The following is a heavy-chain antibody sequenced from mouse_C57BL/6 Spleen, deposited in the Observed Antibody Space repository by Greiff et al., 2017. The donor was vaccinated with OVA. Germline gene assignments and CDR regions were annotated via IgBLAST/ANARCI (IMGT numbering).Heavy chain of an antibody. CDR1: GYTFTDYN. CDR2: INPNNGGT. J-gene: IGHJ3*01. CDR3: ARGNDYDGGFAY. Sequence: VQLQQSGPELVKPGASVKMSCKASGYTFTDYNMHWVKQSHGKSLEWIGYINPNNGGTSYNQKFKGKATLTVNKSSSTAYMELRSLTSEDSAVYYCARGNDYDGGFAYWGQGTLVTVSA. V-gene: IGHV1-22*01. D-gene: IGHD2-4*01.